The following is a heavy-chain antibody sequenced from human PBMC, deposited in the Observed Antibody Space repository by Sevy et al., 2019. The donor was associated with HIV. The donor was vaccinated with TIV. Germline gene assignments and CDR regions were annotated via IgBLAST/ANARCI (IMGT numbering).Heavy chain of an antibody. D-gene: IGHD2-2*01. Sequence: ASVKVSCKASGYTFSSYDINWVRQATGQGLEWMGWMNPNSGNTGYAQKFQGRVTMTRKTSISTAYMELNSLGSEDTAVYYCAKILAFCSSTSCYPGYYYYGMDVWGQGTTVTVSS. CDR3: AKILAFCSSTSCYPGYYYYGMDV. J-gene: IGHJ6*02. CDR1: GYTFSSYD. V-gene: IGHV1-8*01. CDR2: MNPNSGNT.